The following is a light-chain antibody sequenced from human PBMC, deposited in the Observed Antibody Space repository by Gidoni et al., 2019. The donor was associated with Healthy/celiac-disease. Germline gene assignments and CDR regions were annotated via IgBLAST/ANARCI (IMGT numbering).Light chain of an antibody. V-gene: IGKV3-20*01. CDR2: GAS. CDR3: KQYGSS. Sequence: EIVLTQSPGTLSLSPGERATLSCRASQSVSSSYLAWYQQKPGQAPRLLIYGASSRATGIPDRCSGSGSGTDFTLTISRLEPEDFAVYYCKQYGSSFGQGTKLEIK. CDR1: QSVSSSY. J-gene: IGKJ2*01.